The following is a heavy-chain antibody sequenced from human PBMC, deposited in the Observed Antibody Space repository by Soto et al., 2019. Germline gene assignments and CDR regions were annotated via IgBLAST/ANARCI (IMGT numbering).Heavy chain of an antibody. CDR1: GFSLSNGRMG. D-gene: IGHD3-22*01. Sequence: QVTLKESGPVLVNPTETLTLTCTVSGFSLSNGRMGVSWIRQPPGKALEWLAHIFSKEEKSYSTSQKSRLTISKDTSKSQVVLTMTNMDPVDTAIYYCARTHYYDSSGYDGRVRYFDLWGRGTLVTVSS. J-gene: IGHJ2*01. CDR2: IFSKEEK. CDR3: ARTHYYDSSGYDGRVRYFDL. V-gene: IGHV2-26*01.